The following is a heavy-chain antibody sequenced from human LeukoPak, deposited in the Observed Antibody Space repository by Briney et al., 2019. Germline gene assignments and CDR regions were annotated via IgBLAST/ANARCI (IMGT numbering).Heavy chain of an antibody. V-gene: IGHV3-23*01. CDR1: GFTFRSYA. CDR3: AKEGALGYCSSTSCEDAFDI. Sequence: GGSLRLSCAASGFTFRSYAISWVRQAPGKGLEWVSAISGSGGSTYYADSVKGRFTISRDNSKDTLYLQMNSLRAEDTAVYYCAKEGALGYCSSTSCEDAFDIWGQGTMVTVSS. J-gene: IGHJ3*02. D-gene: IGHD2-2*01. CDR2: ISGSGGST.